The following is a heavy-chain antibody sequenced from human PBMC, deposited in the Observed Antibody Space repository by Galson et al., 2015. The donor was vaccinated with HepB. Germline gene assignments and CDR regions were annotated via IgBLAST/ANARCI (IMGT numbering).Heavy chain of an antibody. CDR3: ARTRIAAAGIPDY. D-gene: IGHD6-13*01. V-gene: IGHV1-2*06. Sequence: SVKVSCKASGYTFTGYYMRWVRQAPGQGLEWMGRINPNSGGTNYAQKFQGRVTMTRDTSISTAYMELSRLRSDDTAVYYCARTRIAAAGIPDYWGQGTLVTVSS. CDR1: GYTFTGYY. J-gene: IGHJ4*02. CDR2: INPNSGGT.